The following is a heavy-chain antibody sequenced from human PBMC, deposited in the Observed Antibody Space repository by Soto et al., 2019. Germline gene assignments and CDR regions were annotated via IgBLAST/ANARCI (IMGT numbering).Heavy chain of an antibody. CDR1: GFTFSRYG. CDR3: ARDDDYEANAFDY. D-gene: IGHD3-22*01. V-gene: IGHV3-33*01. J-gene: IGHJ4*02. CDR2: IWNDGIRK. Sequence: LRLSCTASGFTFSRYGMHWVRQAPGKGLEWVALIWNDGIRKVYVDSVKGRFTISRDNSKNTLDLQMNSLRAEDTAVYYCARDDDYEANAFDYWGPGTLVTVSS.